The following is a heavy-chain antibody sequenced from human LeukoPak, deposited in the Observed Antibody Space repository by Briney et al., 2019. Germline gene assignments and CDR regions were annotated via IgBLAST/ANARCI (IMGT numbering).Heavy chain of an antibody. J-gene: IGHJ4*02. CDR1: GGTFSSYA. Sequence: SVKVSCKASGGTFSSYAISWVRQAPGQGLEWMGRIIPILGIANYAQKFQGRVTITADKSTSTAYMELSSLRSEDTAVYYCALRNTIFGVITHHDYWGQGTLVTVSS. CDR3: ALRNTIFGVITHHDY. V-gene: IGHV1-69*04. D-gene: IGHD3-3*01. CDR2: IIPILGIA.